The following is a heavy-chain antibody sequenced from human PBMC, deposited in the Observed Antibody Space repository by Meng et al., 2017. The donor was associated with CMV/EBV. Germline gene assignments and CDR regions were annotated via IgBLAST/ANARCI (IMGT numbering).Heavy chain of an antibody. CDR1: GYPFTGNY. V-gene: IGHV1-2*06. CDR2: INPNSGGT. J-gene: IGHJ4*02. Sequence: GKVSCKASGYPFTGNYIHWVRQAPGQGLEWMGRINPNSGGTNYAQKFQGRVTLTRNTSINTAYLELSSLRSDDTAVYYCARASESNNWGQGTLVTVSS. CDR3: ARASESNN.